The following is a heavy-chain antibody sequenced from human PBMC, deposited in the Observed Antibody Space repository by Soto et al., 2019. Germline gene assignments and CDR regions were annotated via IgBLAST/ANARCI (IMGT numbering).Heavy chain of an antibody. J-gene: IGHJ6*03. Sequence: GASVKVSCKASGYTFTSYYMHWVRQAPGQGLEWMGIINPSGGSTSYAQKFQGRVTMTRDTSTSTVYMELSSLRSEDTAVYYCAREGLPTVIPHYYYYYMDVWGKGTTVTVSS. CDR2: INPSGGST. CDR1: GYTFTSYY. CDR3: AREGLPTVIPHYYYYYMDV. D-gene: IGHD4-4*01. V-gene: IGHV1-46*03.